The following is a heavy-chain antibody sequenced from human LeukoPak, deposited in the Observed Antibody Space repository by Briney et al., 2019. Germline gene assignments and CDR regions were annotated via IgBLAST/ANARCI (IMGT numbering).Heavy chain of an antibody. Sequence: GGSLRLSCAASGFTFSSYAMHWVRQAPGKGLEWVAVISYDGSNKYYADSVKGRFTISRDNSKNTLYLQMNSLRAEDTAVYYCARDLNYYGSGSPTYWGQGTLVTVSS. D-gene: IGHD3-10*01. CDR1: GFTFSSYA. V-gene: IGHV3-30-3*01. J-gene: IGHJ4*02. CDR3: ARDLNYYGSGSPTY. CDR2: ISYDGSNK.